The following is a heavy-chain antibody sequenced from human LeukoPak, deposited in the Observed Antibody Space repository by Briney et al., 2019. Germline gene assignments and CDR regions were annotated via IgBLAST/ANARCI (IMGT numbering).Heavy chain of an antibody. CDR2: IWYDESIK. J-gene: IGHJ4*02. D-gene: IGHD4-17*01. V-gene: IGHV3-33*06. Sequence: PGGSLRLSCAASGFTFSSYAMHWVRQAPGKGLEWVAVIWYDESIKHYGDSVKGRFTISRDNSKNTLYLQMNSLRAEDTAVYYCAKGGAANRVTTNYFDYWGQGTLVTVSA. CDR3: AKGGAANRVTTNYFDY. CDR1: GFTFSSYA.